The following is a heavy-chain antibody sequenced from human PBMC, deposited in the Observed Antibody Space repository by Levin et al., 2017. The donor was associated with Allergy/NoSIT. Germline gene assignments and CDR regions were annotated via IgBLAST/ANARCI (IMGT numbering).Heavy chain of an antibody. J-gene: IGHJ4*02. CDR1: GGSISSYY. V-gene: IGHV4-59*01. Sequence: SQTLSLTCTVSGGSISSYYWSWIRQPPGKGLEWIGYIYYSGSTNYNPSLKSRVTISVDTSKNQFSLKLSSVTAADTAVYYCASVGWLGSHDYWGQGTLVTVSS. D-gene: IGHD3-10*01. CDR2: IYYSGST. CDR3: ASVGWLGSHDY.